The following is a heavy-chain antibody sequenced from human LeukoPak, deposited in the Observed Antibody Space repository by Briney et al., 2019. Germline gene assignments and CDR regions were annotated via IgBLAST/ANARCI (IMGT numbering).Heavy chain of an antibody. CDR2: IWYDGSNK. CDR1: GFTFSSYG. V-gene: IGHV3-33*06. Sequence: QPGRSLRLSCAASGFTFSSYGMHWVRQAPGKGLEWVAVIWYDGSNKYYADSVKGRFIISRDNSKNTLYLQMNSLRAEDTAVYYCAKDLIVGATQDNYFDYWGQGTLVTVSS. CDR3: AKDLIVGATQDNYFDY. J-gene: IGHJ4*02. D-gene: IGHD1-26*01.